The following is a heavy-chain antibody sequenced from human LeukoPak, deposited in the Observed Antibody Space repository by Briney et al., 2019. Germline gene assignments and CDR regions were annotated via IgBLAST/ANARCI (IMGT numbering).Heavy chain of an antibody. CDR2: ILSDGSTT. D-gene: IGHD7-27*01. CDR3: ARDHPSHYYGMDV. CDR1: GFTFSSYW. J-gene: IGHJ6*02. Sequence: GGSLRLSCAASGFTFSSYWMHWVRQAPGKGLVWVSHILSDGSTTSYADSVKGRFTISRDNAKNTLYLQMNSLRAEDTAVYYCARDHPSHYYGMDVWGQGTTVTVSS. V-gene: IGHV3-74*01.